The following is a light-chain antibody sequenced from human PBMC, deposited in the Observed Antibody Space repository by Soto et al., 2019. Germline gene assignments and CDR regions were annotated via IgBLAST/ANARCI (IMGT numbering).Light chain of an antibody. CDR1: QTVRNNY. CDR2: DAS. J-gene: IGKJ4*01. V-gene: IGKV3-20*01. Sequence: VLPQSPGPLSLSPGERATLSCKSSQTVRNNYLAWYQQKPGQAPRLMIYDASSRATGIPDRFSGSGSGTDFTLTISRLEPEDVAVYYCQQFSSYPLTLGGGTKVDIK. CDR3: QQFSSYPLT.